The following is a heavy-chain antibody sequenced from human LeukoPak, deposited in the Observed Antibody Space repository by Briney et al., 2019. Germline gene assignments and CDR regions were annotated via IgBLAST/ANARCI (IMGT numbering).Heavy chain of an antibody. CDR1: GYTFTSYG. D-gene: IGHD2-2*02. CDR3: AGGPDSVVVPAAIFVGDYYYGMDV. CDR2: ISAYNGNT. J-gene: IGHJ6*02. V-gene: IGHV1-18*01. Sequence: ASVKVSCKASGYTFTSYGISWVRQAPGQGLEWMGWISAYNGNTNYAQKLQGRVTMTTDTSTSTAYMELRSLRSDDTAVYYCAGGPDSVVVPAAIFVGDYYYGMDVWGQGTTVTVSS.